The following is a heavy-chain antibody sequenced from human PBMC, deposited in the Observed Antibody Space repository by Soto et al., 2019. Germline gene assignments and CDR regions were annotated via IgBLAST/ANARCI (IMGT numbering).Heavy chain of an antibody. CDR1: GFTFSSYG. D-gene: IGHD1-1*01. V-gene: IGHV3-30*03. Sequence: PGGSLRLSXAASGFTFSSYGMHWVRQAPGKGLEWVAVISYDGSNKYYADSVKGRFTISRDNSKNTLYLQMNSLRAEDTAVYYCARDHVPGTTNYYGMDVWGQGTTVTVSS. CDR2: ISYDGSNK. CDR3: ARDHVPGTTNYYGMDV. J-gene: IGHJ6*02.